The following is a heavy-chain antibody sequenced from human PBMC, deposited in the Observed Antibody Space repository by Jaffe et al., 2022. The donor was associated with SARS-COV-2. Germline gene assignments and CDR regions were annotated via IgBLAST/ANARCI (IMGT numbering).Heavy chain of an antibody. CDR2: IRSSSGTI. Sequence: EVQLVESGGGLVQPGGSLRLSCAASGFTFSSYSMNWVRQAPGKGLEWVSYIRSSSGTIHYADSVKGRFTISRDNAKNSLYLQMNSLRDEDTAVYYCARDKDGSGWTFDYWGQGTLVTVSS. D-gene: IGHD6-19*01. CDR1: GFTFSSYS. CDR3: ARDKDGSGWTFDY. V-gene: IGHV3-48*02. J-gene: IGHJ4*02.